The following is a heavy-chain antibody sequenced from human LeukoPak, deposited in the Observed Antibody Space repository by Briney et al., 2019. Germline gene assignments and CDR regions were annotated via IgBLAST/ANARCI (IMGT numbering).Heavy chain of an antibody. Sequence: GGSLRLSCAPSGFTFSTYAMNWVRQAPGKGLEWVSAISGSGIYTYYADSVKGRFTISRDNSKNTLYLQMSSLRAEDTAVYYCAKRTRDGSGSYGDYYYYGMDVWGQGTTVTVSS. CDR1: GFTFSTYA. CDR2: ISGSGIYT. V-gene: IGHV3-23*01. CDR3: AKRTRDGSGSYGDYYYYGMDV. D-gene: IGHD3-10*01. J-gene: IGHJ6*02.